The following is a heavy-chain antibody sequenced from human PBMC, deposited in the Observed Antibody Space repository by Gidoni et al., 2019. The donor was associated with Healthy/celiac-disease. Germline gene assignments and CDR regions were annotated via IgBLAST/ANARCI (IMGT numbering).Heavy chain of an antibody. J-gene: IGHJ3*02. Sequence: QVQLQESGPGLVKPSQTLSLTCTVSGGSISRGGYYWSWIRQHPGKGLEWIGYIYYSGSTYYNPSLKSRVTISVDTSKNQFSLKLSSVTAADTAVYYCARGACSSTSCYLPDAFDIWGQGTMVTVSS. D-gene: IGHD2-2*01. V-gene: IGHV4-31*03. CDR3: ARGACSSTSCYLPDAFDI. CDR1: GGSISRGGYY. CDR2: IYYSGST.